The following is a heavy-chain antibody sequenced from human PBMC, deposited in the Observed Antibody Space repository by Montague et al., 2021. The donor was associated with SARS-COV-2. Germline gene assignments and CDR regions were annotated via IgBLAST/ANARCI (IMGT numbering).Heavy chain of an antibody. J-gene: IGHJ4*02. D-gene: IGHD1-14*01. Sequence: SETLSLTCTVSGGSVSSGSCYWSWIRQPPGKGLQSIGYIYYTGXTXYXXXXQSRVTISVDSSKNQFSVRLSSVTAADTAVYYCARISGITSWYYDYWGQGTLVTVSS. V-gene: IGHV4-61*01. CDR2: IYYTGXT. CDR1: GGSVSSGSCY. CDR3: ARISGITSWYYDY.